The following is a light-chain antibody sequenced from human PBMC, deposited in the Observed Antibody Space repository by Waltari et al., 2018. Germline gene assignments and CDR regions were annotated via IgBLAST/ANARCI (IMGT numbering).Light chain of an antibody. CDR3: IQGTHWPYT. J-gene: IGKJ2*01. CDR1: QSLVHSDGNTN. Sequence: VVMTQSPLSLPVTLGQAASISCKSSQSLVHSDGNTNVNWFQQRPGQSPRSLNYRFSHRDSVVPDRFSVSWSGTDFTLKISSLEAEGVGVYYCIQGTHWPYTFGQGTKLDIK. V-gene: IGKV2-30*02. CDR2: RFS.